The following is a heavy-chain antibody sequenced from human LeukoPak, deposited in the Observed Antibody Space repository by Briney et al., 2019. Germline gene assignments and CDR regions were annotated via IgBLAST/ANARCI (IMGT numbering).Heavy chain of an antibody. CDR3: ARDRSYGDSTFDY. J-gene: IGHJ4*02. D-gene: IGHD4-17*01. CDR1: GFTFSDYY. Sequence: GGSLRLSCAASGFTFSDYYMSWIRQAPGKGLEWVSYISSSGSTIYCADSVKGRFTISRDNAKNSLYLQMNSLRAEDTAVYYCARDRSYGDSTFDYWGQGTLVTVSS. CDR2: ISSSGSTI. V-gene: IGHV3-11*01.